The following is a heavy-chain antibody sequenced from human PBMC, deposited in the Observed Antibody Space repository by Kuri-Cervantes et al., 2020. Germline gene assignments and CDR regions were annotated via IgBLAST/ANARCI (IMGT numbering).Heavy chain of an antibody. CDR3: ARGRPSGSSSWADY. J-gene: IGHJ4*02. Sequence: GESLKISCAASGFNFRSYEMIWVRQAPGKGLEWVSYITSTVSTIYYADSVKGRFTISRDNDKNSLYLQMSSLRDEDTAVYFCARGRPSGSSSWADYWGQGTLVTVSS. CDR2: ITSTVSTI. CDR1: GFNFRSYE. V-gene: IGHV3-48*03. D-gene: IGHD6-13*01.